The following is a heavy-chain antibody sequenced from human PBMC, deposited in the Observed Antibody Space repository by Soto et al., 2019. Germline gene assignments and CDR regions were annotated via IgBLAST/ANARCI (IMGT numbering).Heavy chain of an antibody. J-gene: IGHJ4*02. V-gene: IGHV3-9*01. CDR1: GFTFDDYA. Sequence: GGSLRLSCAASGFTFDDYAMHWVRQAPGKGLEWVSGISWNSGSIGYADSVKGRFTISRDNAKNSLYLQMNSLRAEDTALYYCAKDRGSALWFGELFDYWGQGTLVTVSS. CDR2: ISWNSGSI. D-gene: IGHD3-10*01. CDR3: AKDRGSALWFGELFDY.